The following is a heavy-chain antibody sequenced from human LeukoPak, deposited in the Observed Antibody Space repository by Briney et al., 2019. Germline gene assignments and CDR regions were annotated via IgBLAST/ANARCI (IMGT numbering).Heavy chain of an antibody. CDR3: ARATTEQWLVE. CDR2: ISSSSSYI. CDR1: GFTFSSYS. J-gene: IGHJ4*02. D-gene: IGHD6-19*01. Sequence: GGSLRLSCAASGFTFSSYSMNWVRQAPGKRLEWVSSISSSSSYIYYADSVKGRFTISRDNAKNSLYLQMNSLRAEDTAVYYCARATTEQWLVEWGQGTLVTVSS. V-gene: IGHV3-21*01.